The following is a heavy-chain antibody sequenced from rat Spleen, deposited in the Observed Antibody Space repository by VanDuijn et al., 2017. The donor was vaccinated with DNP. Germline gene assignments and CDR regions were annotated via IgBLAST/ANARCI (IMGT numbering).Heavy chain of an antibody. CDR2: ISYSGST. Sequence: EVQLQESGPGLLKPSQSLSLTCSVTGSSITSNYWGWIRKFPGNKMEWIGHISYSGSTDYNPSLKSRISITRDTSKNQFFLQVKSVTTEDTATYYCAGGVGFAYWGQGTLVTVSS. CDR3: AGGVGFAY. CDR1: GSSITSNY. D-gene: IGHD4-4*01. J-gene: IGHJ3*01. V-gene: IGHV3-1*01.